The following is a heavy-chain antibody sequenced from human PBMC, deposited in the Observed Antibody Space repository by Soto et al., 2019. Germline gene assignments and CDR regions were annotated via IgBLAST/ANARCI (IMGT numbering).Heavy chain of an antibody. J-gene: IGHJ5*02. Sequence: QVQLQESGPGLVKPSETLSLTCTVSGGSVSSGSYYWSWIRQPPGKGLEWIGYIYYSGSTNYNPSLKSRVTISVDTSKNQFTLKLSSVTAADTAVYYCATSYSGSYYGFWFDTWGQGTLVTVYS. D-gene: IGHD1-26*01. CDR2: IYYSGST. CDR1: GGSVSSGSYY. CDR3: ATSYSGSYYGFWFDT. V-gene: IGHV4-61*01.